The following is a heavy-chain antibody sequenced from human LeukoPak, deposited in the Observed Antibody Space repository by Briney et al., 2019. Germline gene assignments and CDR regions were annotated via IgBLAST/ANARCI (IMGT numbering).Heavy chain of an antibody. CDR1: GFTFSSYS. CDR3: AKALGGYDFWSASA. CDR2: ISGSGGGT. D-gene: IGHD3-3*01. J-gene: IGHJ5*02. Sequence: GGSLRLSCAASGFTFSSYSMTWVRQAPGEGLEWVSVISGSGGGTYYADSVKGRFTISRDNSKNTLYLQMNSLRAEDTAVYYCAKALGGYDFWSASAWGQGTLVTVSS. V-gene: IGHV3-23*01.